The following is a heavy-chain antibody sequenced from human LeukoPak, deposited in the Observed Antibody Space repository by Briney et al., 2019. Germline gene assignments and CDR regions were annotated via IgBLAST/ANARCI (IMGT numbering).Heavy chain of an antibody. J-gene: IGHJ5*02. CDR2: ISYDGSNK. Sequence: GGSLRLSCAVSGFTFSSYATHWVRQAPGKGLGWVAVISYDGSNKYYADSVKGRFTISRDNSTNTPYLQMNSLRAEDTAVYYCARGSSWGESWFDPWGQGTLVTVSS. D-gene: IGHD3-16*01. CDR1: GFTFSSYA. CDR3: ARGSSWGESWFDP. V-gene: IGHV3-30-3*01.